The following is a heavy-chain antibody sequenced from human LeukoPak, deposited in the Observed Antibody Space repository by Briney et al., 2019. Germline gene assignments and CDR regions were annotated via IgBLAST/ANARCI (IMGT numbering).Heavy chain of an antibody. J-gene: IGHJ3*02. D-gene: IGHD6-13*01. CDR2: ISGSGDST. V-gene: IGHV3-23*01. Sequence: GGSLRLSCAACGFTFSNYGMSWVRQAPGKGLEWVSSISGSGDSTYYADSVKGRFTISRDNSKNTLYLQMNSLRAEDTAVYYCARGSSSWYGDAFDIWGQGIMVTVSS. CDR3: ARGSSSWYGDAFDI. CDR1: GFTFSNYG.